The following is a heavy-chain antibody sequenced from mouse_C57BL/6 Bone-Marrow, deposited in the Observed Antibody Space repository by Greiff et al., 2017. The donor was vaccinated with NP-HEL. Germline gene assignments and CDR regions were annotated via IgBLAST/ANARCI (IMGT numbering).Heavy chain of an antibody. J-gene: IGHJ4*01. Sequence: DVKLVESGGGLVQPGESLKLSCESNEYEFPSHDMSWVRKTPEKRLELVAAINSDGGSTYYPDTMERRFIISRDNTKKTLYLQMISLRSEDTALYYCASLTFYYAMDYWGQGTSVTVSS. V-gene: IGHV5-2*01. D-gene: IGHD4-1*01. CDR2: INSDGGST. CDR3: ASLTFYYAMDY. CDR1: EYEFPSHD.